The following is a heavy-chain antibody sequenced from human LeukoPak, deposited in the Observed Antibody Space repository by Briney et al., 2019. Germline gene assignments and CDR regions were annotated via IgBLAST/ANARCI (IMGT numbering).Heavy chain of an antibody. CDR1: GGSISSYY. D-gene: IGHD3-22*01. V-gene: IGHV4-59*08. CDR2: IYYSGST. CDR3: ARHEFSSGYHFDY. J-gene: IGHJ4*02. Sequence: PSETLCLTCTVSGGSISSYYWSWIRQPPGKGLEWIGYIYYSGSTNYNPSLKSRVTISVDTSKNQFSLKLSSVTAADTAVYYCARHEFSSGYHFDYWGQGTLVTVSS.